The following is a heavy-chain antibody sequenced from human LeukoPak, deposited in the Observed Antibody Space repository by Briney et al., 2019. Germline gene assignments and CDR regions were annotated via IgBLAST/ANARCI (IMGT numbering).Heavy chain of an antibody. Sequence: GGSLRLSCAASGFTFSSYGMHWVRQAPGKGLEWVAVISYDGSNKYYADSVKGRFTISRDNSKNTLYLQMNSLRAEDTAVYYCAKMHITGTTAAYCFDYWGQGTLVTVSS. CDR1: GFTFSSYG. V-gene: IGHV3-30*18. CDR2: ISYDGSNK. CDR3: AKMHITGTTAAYCFDY. D-gene: IGHD1-20*01. J-gene: IGHJ4*02.